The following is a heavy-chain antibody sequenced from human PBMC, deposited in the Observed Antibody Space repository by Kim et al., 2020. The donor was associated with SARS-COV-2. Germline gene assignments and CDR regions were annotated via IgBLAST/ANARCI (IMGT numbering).Heavy chain of an antibody. J-gene: IGHJ4*02. CDR2: K. CDR3: VSHPSDGDGDY. Sequence: KYDVDSVKGRFPTSRDNAKNSLYLQMNSLRAEDTAVYYCVSHPSDGDGDYWGQGTLVTVSS. D-gene: IGHD4-17*01. V-gene: IGHV3-7*01.